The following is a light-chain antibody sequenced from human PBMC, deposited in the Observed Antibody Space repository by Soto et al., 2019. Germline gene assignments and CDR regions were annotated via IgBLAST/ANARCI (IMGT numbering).Light chain of an antibody. CDR3: GTWDSSLSAVV. Sequence: QSVLTQPPSGSAAPGQTVTISCSGSSSNIGDNYVSWYQQLPGTAPKLLIYDDNKRPSGIPDRFSGSKSGTSATLGITGLQTGDEADYYCGTWDSSLSAVVFGGGTKLTLL. CDR1: SSNIGDNY. V-gene: IGLV1-51*01. CDR2: DDN. J-gene: IGLJ2*01.